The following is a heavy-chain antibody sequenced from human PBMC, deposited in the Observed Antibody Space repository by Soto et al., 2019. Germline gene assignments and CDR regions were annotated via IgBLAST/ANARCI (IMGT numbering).Heavy chain of an antibody. D-gene: IGHD3-10*01. CDR3: ARVNHDYGFYYYYGMDV. V-gene: IGHV4-4*02. J-gene: IGHJ6*02. CDR2: IYHSGST. Sequence: SETLSLTCAVSGGSISSSNWWSWVRQPPGKGLEWIGEIYHSGSTNYNPSLKSRVTISVDKSKNQFSLKLSSVTAADTAVYYCARVNHDYGFYYYYGMDVWGQGTTVTVSS. CDR1: GGSISSSNW.